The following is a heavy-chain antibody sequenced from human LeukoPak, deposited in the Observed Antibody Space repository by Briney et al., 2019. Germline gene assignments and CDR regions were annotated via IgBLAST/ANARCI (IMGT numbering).Heavy chain of an antibody. D-gene: IGHD2-15*01. CDR2: IYPGDSDT. CDR1: GYSFTSYW. CDR3: ARHLWGGSSSRVFDY. V-gene: IGHV5-51*01. Sequence: GESLKISCKGSGYSFTSYWIGWVRQMPGKGLEWMGIIYPGDSDTRYSPSFQGQVTISADKSISTAYLQWSSLKAPDTAMYHCARHLWGGSSSRVFDYWGQGTLVTVSS. J-gene: IGHJ4*02.